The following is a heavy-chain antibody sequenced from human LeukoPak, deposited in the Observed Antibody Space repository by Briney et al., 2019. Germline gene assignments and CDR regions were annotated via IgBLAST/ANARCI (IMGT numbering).Heavy chain of an antibody. CDR2: TIPILGIT. D-gene: IGHD6-6*01. J-gene: IGHJ6*03. Sequence: PGSSVKVSCKTSGDTFSSYAFSWVRQAPGQGLEWMGRTIPILGITNYAQKFQGRVTIIADKSTNTAYMELSSLRSEDTAVYYCARVEAARYYSYMDVWGKGTTVTVSS. CDR3: ARVEAARYYSYMDV. V-gene: IGHV1-69*04. CDR1: GDTFSSYA.